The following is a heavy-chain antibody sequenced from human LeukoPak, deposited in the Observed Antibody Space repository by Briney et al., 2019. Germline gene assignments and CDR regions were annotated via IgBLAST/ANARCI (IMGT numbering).Heavy chain of an antibody. CDR2: IYYSGTT. CDR3: ARQFYSSGWYADY. J-gene: IGHJ4*02. CDR1: GGSLSSNGYY. Sequence: SETLSLTCTVSGGSLSSNGYYWGWIRQPPGKGLEGIGSIYYSGTTYKKPSPKSRVTLSVDTSKNQFSLKLNSVTAADTAVYYCARQFYSSGWYADYWGQGNLVTVSS. D-gene: IGHD6-19*01. V-gene: IGHV4-39*01.